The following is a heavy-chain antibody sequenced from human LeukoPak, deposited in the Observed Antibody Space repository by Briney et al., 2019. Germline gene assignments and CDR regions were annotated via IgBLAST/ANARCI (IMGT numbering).Heavy chain of an antibody. Sequence: SETLSLTCTVSGGSITGYYWTWIRQAPGKRPEWLAYIRYTGSTTYNPSLKSRFTISVDTSKNQFSLTVTSVTAADTAVYFCARGYSATYGRFDPWGQGTLVTVSS. CDR2: IRYTGST. J-gene: IGHJ5*02. V-gene: IGHV4-59*01. D-gene: IGHD1-26*01. CDR1: GGSITGYY. CDR3: ARGYSATYGRFDP.